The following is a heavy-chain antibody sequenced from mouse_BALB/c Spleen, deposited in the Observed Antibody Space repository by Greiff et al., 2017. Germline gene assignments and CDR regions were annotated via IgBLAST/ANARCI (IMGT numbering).Heavy chain of an antibody. Sequence: EVKLVESGTVLARPGASVKMSCKASGYSFTSYWMHWVKQRPGQGLEWIGAIYPGNSDTSYNQKFKGKAKLTAVTSASTAYMELSSLTNEDSAVYYCTSDDGYYSYWAMDYWGQGTSVTVSS. CDR1: GYSFTSYW. V-gene: IGHV1-5*01. CDR2: IYPGNSDT. J-gene: IGHJ4*01. D-gene: IGHD2-3*01. CDR3: TSDDGYYSYWAMDY.